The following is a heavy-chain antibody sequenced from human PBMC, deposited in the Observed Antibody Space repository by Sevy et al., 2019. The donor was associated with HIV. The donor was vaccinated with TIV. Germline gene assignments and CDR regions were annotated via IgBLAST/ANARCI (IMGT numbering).Heavy chain of an antibody. CDR3: STEVVVPAASHYYGMDV. CDR1: GFTFSNAW. CDR2: IKSKTDAGTT. Sequence: GGSLRLSCAASGFTFSNAWMSWVRQAPGKGLEWVGRIKSKTDAGTTDYAAPVKGRFTISRDDSKNTLYLQMTSLKTEGTAVYYCSTEVVVPAASHYYGMDVWGQGTTVTVSS. J-gene: IGHJ6*02. V-gene: IGHV3-15*01. D-gene: IGHD2-2*01.